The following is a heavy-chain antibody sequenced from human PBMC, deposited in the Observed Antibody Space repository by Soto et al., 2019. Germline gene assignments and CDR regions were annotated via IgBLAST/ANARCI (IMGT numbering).Heavy chain of an antibody. V-gene: IGHV1-8*01. J-gene: IGHJ4*02. CDR3: ARGWSDSSSTDY. D-gene: IGHD6-6*01. Sequence: ASVKVSCKASGYTFTSYDINWVRQATGQGLEWMGWMNPNSGNTGYAQKFQGRVTMTRNTSISTAYMELSSLRSEDTAVYYCARGWSDSSSTDYWGQGTLVTVSS. CDR1: GYTFTSYD. CDR2: MNPNSGNT.